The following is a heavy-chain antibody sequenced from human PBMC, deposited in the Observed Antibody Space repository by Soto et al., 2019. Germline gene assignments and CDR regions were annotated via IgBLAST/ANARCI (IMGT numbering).Heavy chain of an antibody. D-gene: IGHD2-2*01. CDR1: GGSVSGYY. V-gene: IGHV4-34*01. CDR2: INHSGNT. CDR3: ARSELGARRHCDGTSCSNTVTKIGMDV. Sequence: SETLSLTCAVDGGSVSGYYWTWIRQPPGKGLEWIGEINHSGNTNYNPSLESRVTMSVDTSKNHFSLKVTSVSAADTAVYYCARSELGARRHCDGTSCSNTVTKIGMDVWGQGTTVTV. J-gene: IGHJ6*02.